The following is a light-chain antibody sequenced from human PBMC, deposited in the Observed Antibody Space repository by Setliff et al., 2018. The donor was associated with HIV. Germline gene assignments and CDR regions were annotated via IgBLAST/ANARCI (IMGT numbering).Light chain of an antibody. V-gene: IGLV3-21*04. CDR3: QVWDSSSDHSYV. CDR1: NIGSKS. CDR2: YDS. Sequence: YELTQPPSVSVAPGQTARITCGGNNIGSKSVHWYQQKPGQAPVLVIYYDSDRPSGIPERFSGSKSGNTATLTISRVEAGDEADYYCQVWDSSSDHSYVFGTGTKV. J-gene: IGLJ1*01.